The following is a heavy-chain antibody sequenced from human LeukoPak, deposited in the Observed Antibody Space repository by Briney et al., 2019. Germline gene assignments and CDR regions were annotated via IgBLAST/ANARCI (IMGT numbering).Heavy chain of an antibody. Sequence: PSETLSLTCTVSGGSVSSGGYSWSWIRQHPGKGLEWIGYIYYSGSTYYNPSLKSRVTISVDTSKNQFSLKLSSVTAADTAVYYCARDSVRRPMDVWGQGTTVTVSS. J-gene: IGHJ6*02. CDR2: IYYSGST. CDR1: GGSVSSGGYS. V-gene: IGHV4-31*03. CDR3: ARDSVRRPMDV. D-gene: IGHD3-10*01.